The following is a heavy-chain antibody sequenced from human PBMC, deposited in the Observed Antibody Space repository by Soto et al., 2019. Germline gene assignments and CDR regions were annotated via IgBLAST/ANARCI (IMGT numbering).Heavy chain of an antibody. CDR2: IYWDDDK. D-gene: IGHD3-10*01. Sequence: QITLKESGPTLVKPTQTLTLTCTFSGFSLSTSGVGVGWIRQPPGKALEWLALIYWDDDKRYSPSLKSRLTITKDTSKNQVVLTMINMDPVDTATYYCAHRVRGLYYYYGMDVWGQGTTVTVSS. CDR3: AHRVRGLYYYYGMDV. V-gene: IGHV2-5*02. CDR1: GFSLSTSGVG. J-gene: IGHJ6*02.